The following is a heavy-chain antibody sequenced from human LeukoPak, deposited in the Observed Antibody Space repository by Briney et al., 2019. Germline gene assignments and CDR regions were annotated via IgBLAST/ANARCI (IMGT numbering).Heavy chain of an antibody. CDR2: IKQDGSEK. Sequence: GGSRRLSCAPFGFTFSSYEMNWVRQAPGKGLEWVANIKQDGSEKYYVDSVKGRFTISRDNAKNSLYLQMNSLRAEDTAVYYCARNTMVRGAVFFDYWGQGTLVTVSS. CDR1: GFTFSSYE. CDR3: ARNTMVRGAVFFDY. D-gene: IGHD3-10*01. V-gene: IGHV3-7*01. J-gene: IGHJ4*02.